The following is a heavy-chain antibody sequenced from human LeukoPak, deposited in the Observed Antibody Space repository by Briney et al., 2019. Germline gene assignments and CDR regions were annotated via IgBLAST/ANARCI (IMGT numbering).Heavy chain of an antibody. D-gene: IGHD3-10*01. CDR2: ISYDGSNK. CDR1: GFTFSSYG. V-gene: IGHV3-30*18. CDR3: AKDLSARFGELLFFMDV. Sequence: PGGSLRLSCAASGFTFSSYGVHWVRQAPGKGLEWVAVISYDGSNKYYADSVKGRFTISRDNSKNTLYLQMNSLRAEDTAVYYCAKDLSARFGELLFFMDVWGKGTTVTVSS. J-gene: IGHJ6*04.